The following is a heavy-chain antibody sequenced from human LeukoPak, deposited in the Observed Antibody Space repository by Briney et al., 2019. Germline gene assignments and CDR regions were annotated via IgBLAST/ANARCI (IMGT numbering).Heavy chain of an antibody. CDR1: GFIFSSYG. CDR2: IHFDGRSE. J-gene: IGHJ4*02. D-gene: IGHD5-24*01. CDR3: AKGGDGYNYGSYFDY. Sequence: GGSLRLSCAASGFIFSSYGMNWVRQAPGKGLEWVAFIHFDGRSEFYVDSVKGRFTISRDNSKNTLYLQMNSLTAEDTAVYYCAKGGDGYNYGSYFDYWGQGTLVTVSS. V-gene: IGHV3-30*02.